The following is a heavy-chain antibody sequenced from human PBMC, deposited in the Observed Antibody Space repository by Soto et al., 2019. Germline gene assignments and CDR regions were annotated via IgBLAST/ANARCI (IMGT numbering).Heavy chain of an antibody. Sequence: GASVKVSCKASGYTFTGYYMHWVRQAPGQGLEWMGWINPNSGGTNYAQKFQGWVTMTRDTSISTAYMELSRLRSDDTAVYYCARAYYRSGSYYHWFDPWGQGTLVTVSS. J-gene: IGHJ5*02. CDR3: ARAYYRSGSYYHWFDP. CDR1: GYTFTGYY. V-gene: IGHV1-2*04. D-gene: IGHD3-10*01. CDR2: INPNSGGT.